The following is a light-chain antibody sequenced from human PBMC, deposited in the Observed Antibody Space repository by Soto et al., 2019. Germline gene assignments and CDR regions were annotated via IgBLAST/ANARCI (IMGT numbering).Light chain of an antibody. Sequence: IQVTKSPSSLSASVRDRLTIACRASESMSSYLKWYQQIPGKALKLMIYDASTWQTGVPSRFSGSGSGTDFTLTINTLQPDDFATYYCQQYTRTFGQGTKVDIK. V-gene: IGKV1-39*01. CDR1: ESMSSY. J-gene: IGKJ1*01. CDR2: DAS. CDR3: QQYTRT.